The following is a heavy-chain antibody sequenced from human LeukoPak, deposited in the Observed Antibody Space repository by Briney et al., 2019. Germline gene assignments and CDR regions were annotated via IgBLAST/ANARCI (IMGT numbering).Heavy chain of an antibody. CDR1: GGSITSNDHY. CDR3: ARADGYSYGRFDY. V-gene: IGHV4-30-4*08. Sequence: SQTLSLTCTVSGGSITSNDHYWSWNRQPPGQGLEWIGNIYYSGTTYYDPSLKSRVSISVDTSKSQFSLKLNSVTAADTAVYYCARADGYSYGRFDYWGQGTLVTVSS. J-gene: IGHJ4*02. D-gene: IGHD5-18*01. CDR2: IYYSGTT.